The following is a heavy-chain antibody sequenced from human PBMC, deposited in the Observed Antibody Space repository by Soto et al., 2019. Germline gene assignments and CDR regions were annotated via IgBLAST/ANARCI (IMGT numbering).Heavy chain of an antibody. V-gene: IGHV3-23*01. CDR3: AKDMVKYYYDSSGYPTPRAEFDY. CDR2: ISGSGGST. CDR1: GFTFSSYA. J-gene: IGHJ4*02. D-gene: IGHD3-22*01. Sequence: EVQLLESGGGLVQPGGSLRLSCAASGFTFSSYAMSWVRQAPGKGLEWVSAISGSGGSTYYADSVKGRFTISRDNSKNTLYLQMNSLRAEDTAVYYCAKDMVKYYYDSSGYPTPRAEFDYWGQGTLVTVSS.